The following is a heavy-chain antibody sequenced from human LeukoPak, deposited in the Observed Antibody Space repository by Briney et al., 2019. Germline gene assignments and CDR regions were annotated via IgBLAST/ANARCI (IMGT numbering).Heavy chain of an antibody. CDR2: IYYSGST. D-gene: IGHD1-26*01. CDR1: GGSISSSSYY. Sequence: SETLSLTCTVSGGSISSSSYYWGWIRQPPGKGLEWIGSIYYSGSTYYNPSLKSRVTISVDTSKNQFSLKLSSVTAADTAVYYCARGPTTTTRYSGSPHWFDPWGQGTLVTVSS. V-gene: IGHV4-39*07. CDR3: ARGPTTTTRYSGSPHWFDP. J-gene: IGHJ5*02.